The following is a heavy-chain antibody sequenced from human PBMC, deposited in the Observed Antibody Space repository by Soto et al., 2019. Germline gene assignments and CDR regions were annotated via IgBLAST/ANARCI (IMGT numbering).Heavy chain of an antibody. J-gene: IGHJ4*02. CDR2: INPSGGST. Sequence: ASVKVSCKASGYTFTSYYMHWVRQAPGQGLEWMGIINPSGGSTSYAQKFQGRVTMTRDTSTSTVYMELSSLRSEDTAVYYCATGDYYDSWYGSYCYDYWGQGTQVTVSS. D-gene: IGHD3-3*01. CDR1: GYTFTSYY. V-gene: IGHV1-46*03. CDR3: ATGDYYDSWYGSYCYDY.